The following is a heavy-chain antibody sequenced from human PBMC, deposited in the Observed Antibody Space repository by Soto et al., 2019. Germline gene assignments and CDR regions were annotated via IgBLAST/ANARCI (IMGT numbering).Heavy chain of an antibody. CDR3: ARVDNIVAVKWFDP. CDR2: IYHSGST. CDR1: GYSISSGYY. J-gene: IGHJ5*02. Sequence: SETLSLTCAVSGYSISSGYYWGWIRQPPGKGLEWIGSIYHSGSTYYNPSLKSRVTISVDTSKNQISLKLASVTAADTAVYYCARVDNIVAVKWFDPWGQGTLVTVSS. D-gene: IGHD6-13*01. V-gene: IGHV4-38-2*01.